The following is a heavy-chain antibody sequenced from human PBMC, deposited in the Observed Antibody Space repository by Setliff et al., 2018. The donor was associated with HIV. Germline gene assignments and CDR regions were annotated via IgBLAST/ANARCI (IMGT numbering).Heavy chain of an antibody. Sequence: SETLSLTCTVSGGSINSHYWSWIRQPPGKGLEWIGYIFYSGSTNYNPSLKSRVTISLDTSENQFSLKLRSVTPADTAVYYCARGNTISEVVTTNWLDPWGQGTLVTVSS. CDR3: ARGNTISEVVTTNWLDP. J-gene: IGHJ5*02. CDR2: IFYSGST. D-gene: IGHD3-3*01. V-gene: IGHV4-59*11. CDR1: GGSINSHY.